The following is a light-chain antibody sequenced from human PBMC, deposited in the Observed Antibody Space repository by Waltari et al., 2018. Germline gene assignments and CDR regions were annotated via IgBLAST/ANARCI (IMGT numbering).Light chain of an antibody. CDR1: QGIRSY. V-gene: IGKV1D-8*02. CDR3: QQYYSFPWT. Sequence: RVTISCRMSQGIRSYLAWYQQKPGKAPELLIYAASTLQSGVPSRFSGSGSGTDFTLTISCLQSEDFATYYCQQYYSFPWTFGQGTKVEIK. CDR2: AAS. J-gene: IGKJ1*01.